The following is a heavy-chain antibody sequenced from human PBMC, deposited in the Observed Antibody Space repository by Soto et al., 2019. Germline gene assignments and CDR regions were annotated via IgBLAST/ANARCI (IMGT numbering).Heavy chain of an antibody. CDR3: ARAPETPSVLGVALPYFFDY. CDR1: GGSISSGTAY. D-gene: IGHD3-3*01. CDR2: IFYSGSF. Sequence: QVQLQESGPGLVKPSETLSLTCTVSGGSISSGTAYWSWIRQRPGKGLEWIGYIFYSGSFYYTPSLRGRVMILANTSKNQFTLSLSSVTAADTAVYSCARAPETPSVLGVALPYFFDYWGQGALVTVSS. J-gene: IGHJ4*02. V-gene: IGHV4-31*03.